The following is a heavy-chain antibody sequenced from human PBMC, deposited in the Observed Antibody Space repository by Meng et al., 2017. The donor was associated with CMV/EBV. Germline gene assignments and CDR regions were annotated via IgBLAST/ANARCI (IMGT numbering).Heavy chain of an antibody. J-gene: IGHJ4*02. CDR2: IYYSGST. CDR3: ARYWRGSGYVSDY. D-gene: IGHD3-22*01. CDR1: GGSVSSGSYY. V-gene: IGHV4-61*01. Sequence: SETLSLTCTVSGGSVSSGSYYWSWIRQPPGKGLERIGYIYYSGSTNYNPSLKSRVTISVDTSKNQFSLKLSSVTAADTAVYYCARYWRGSGYVSDYWGQGTLVTVSS.